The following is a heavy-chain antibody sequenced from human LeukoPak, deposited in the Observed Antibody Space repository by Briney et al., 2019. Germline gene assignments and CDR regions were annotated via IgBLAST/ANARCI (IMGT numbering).Heavy chain of an antibody. CDR1: GDSISGSGHH. Sequence: PSETLSLTCTVSGDSISGSGHHWGWIRQAPGKGLEWIGSIYYSGETCYNPSLKSRVTISVDTSKNQFSLKLSSVTAADTAVYYCARSSTGWSHYWGQGNLVTVSS. CDR3: ARSSTGWSHY. V-gene: IGHV4-39*01. D-gene: IGHD2-2*01. J-gene: IGHJ4*02. CDR2: IYYSGET.